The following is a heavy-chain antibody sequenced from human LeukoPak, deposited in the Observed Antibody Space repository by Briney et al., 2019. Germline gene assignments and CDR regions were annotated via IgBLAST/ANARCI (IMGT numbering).Heavy chain of an antibody. V-gene: IGHV3-9*01. CDR3: AKDLGGTVLAY. CDR1: GFTFDDYA. D-gene: IGHD2-8*02. Sequence: GGSVRLSCAASGFTFDDYAMHWVRQAPGKGLEWVSGISWNSGSIGYADSVKGRFTISRDNAKNSLYLQMNSLRAEDTALYYCAKDLGGTVLAYWGQGTLVTVSS. J-gene: IGHJ4*02. CDR2: ISWNSGSI.